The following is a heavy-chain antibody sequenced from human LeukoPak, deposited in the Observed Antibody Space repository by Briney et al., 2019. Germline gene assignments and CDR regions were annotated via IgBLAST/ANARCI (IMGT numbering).Heavy chain of an antibody. CDR2: ISGRGGST. V-gene: IGHV3-23*01. Sequence: GGSLRLSCAASGFTFSSYGMSWVRQAPGKGLEWVSAISGRGGSTYYADSVKGRFTISRDNSKNTLYLQMNSLRAEDTAVYYCAKDGLWFGESYWGQGTLVTVSS. D-gene: IGHD3-10*01. CDR1: GFTFSSYG. J-gene: IGHJ4*02. CDR3: AKDGLWFGESY.